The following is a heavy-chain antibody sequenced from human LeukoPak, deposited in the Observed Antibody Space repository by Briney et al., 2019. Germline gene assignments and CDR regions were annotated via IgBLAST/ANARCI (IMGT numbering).Heavy chain of an antibody. D-gene: IGHD3-9*01. CDR3: ARAQTGFDWLHHNWFDP. J-gene: IGHJ5*02. CDR2: ISAYNGNT. CDR1: GYTFTSYG. V-gene: IGHV1-18*01. Sequence: GASVKVSCKASGYTFTSYGISWVRQAPGQGLEWMGWISAYNGNTNYAQKLQGRVTMTRDTSTSTVYMELSSLRSEDTAVYYCARAQTGFDWLHHNWFDPWGQGTLVTVSS.